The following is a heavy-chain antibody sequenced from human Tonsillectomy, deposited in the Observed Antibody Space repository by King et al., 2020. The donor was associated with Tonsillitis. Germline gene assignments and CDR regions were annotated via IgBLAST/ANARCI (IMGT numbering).Heavy chain of an antibody. J-gene: IGHJ4*02. D-gene: IGHD7-27*01. V-gene: IGHV3-21*01. CDR2: IGTGSNT. Sequence: VQLVDSGGGLVKLGDSLRLSCAASGINFNSYALNWVRQAPGKGLEWVSSIGTGSNTYYADSVKGRFTISRDNAKNSLYLQMNSLRAEDTAVYYCARAKNWGPFEYWGQGTLVTVSS. CDR1: GINFNSYA. CDR3: ARAKNWGPFEY.